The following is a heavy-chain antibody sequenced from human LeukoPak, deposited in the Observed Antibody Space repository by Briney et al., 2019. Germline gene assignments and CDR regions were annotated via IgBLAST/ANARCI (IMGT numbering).Heavy chain of an antibody. CDR1: GFTFSSYA. Sequence: GGSLRLSCAASGFTFSSYAMHWVRQAPGKGLEWVAVISYDGSNKYYADSVKGRFTISRDNSKNMLYLQMNSLRAEDTAVYYCARDAGGSYFDYWGQGTLVTVSS. D-gene: IGHD1-26*01. J-gene: IGHJ4*02. CDR3: ARDAGGSYFDY. CDR2: ISYDGSNK. V-gene: IGHV3-30-3*01.